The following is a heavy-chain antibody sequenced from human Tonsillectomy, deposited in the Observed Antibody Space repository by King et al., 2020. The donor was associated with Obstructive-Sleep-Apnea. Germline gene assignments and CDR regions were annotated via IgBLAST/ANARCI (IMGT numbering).Heavy chain of an antibody. V-gene: IGHV4-31*03. CDR2: IYYSGSS. D-gene: IGHD5-18*01. CDR3: AGSQYSYGFGNWFDP. Sequence: VQLQESGPGLVKPSQTLSLTCTVSGGSISSGGYYWSWIRQHPGKGLEWIGYIYYSGSSHYNPSLKRRVSISVDTSKNQFSLRLSSVTAADTAVYYCAGSQYSYGFGNWFDPWGQGTLVTVSS. CDR1: GGSISSGGYY. J-gene: IGHJ5*01.